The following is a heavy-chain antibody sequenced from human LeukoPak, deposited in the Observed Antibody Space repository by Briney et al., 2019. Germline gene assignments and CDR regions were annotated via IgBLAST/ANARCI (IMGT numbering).Heavy chain of an antibody. CDR2: MNVISGGT. D-gene: IGHD3-10*01. Sequence: GASMKVSCKTSGYTFADYDIHWVRQAPGEGLEWVGRMNVISGGTTYAQRFQGRVTMTRDTSITTAYMELSRLRSDDTALYYCARGATYGPTFDYWGQGTLVTVSS. CDR3: ARGATYGPTFDY. J-gene: IGHJ4*02. V-gene: IGHV1-2*02. CDR1: GYTFADYD.